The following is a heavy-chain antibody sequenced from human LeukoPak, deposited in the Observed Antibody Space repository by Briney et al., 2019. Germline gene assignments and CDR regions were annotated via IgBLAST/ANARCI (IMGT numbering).Heavy chain of an antibody. V-gene: IGHV3-21*01. CDR3: ARGPYCSGGSCYSGDYYMDV. CDR2: ISSSSSYI. Sequence: PGGSLRLSCAASGFTFSSYSMNWVRQAPGKGLEWVSSISSSSSYIYYADSVKGRFTISRDNARNSLYLQMNSLRAEDTAVYYCARGPYCSGGSCYSGDYYMDVWGKGTTVTVSS. D-gene: IGHD2-15*01. J-gene: IGHJ6*03. CDR1: GFTFSSYS.